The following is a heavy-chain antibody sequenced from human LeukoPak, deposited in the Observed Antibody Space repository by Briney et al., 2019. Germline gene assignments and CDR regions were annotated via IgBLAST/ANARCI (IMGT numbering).Heavy chain of an antibody. CDR1: GGAFSGNY. V-gene: IGHV4-34*01. CDR2: MDHSGST. J-gene: IGHJ6*04. CDR3: ARGQGDAWSGYVLNV. D-gene: IGHD3-3*01. Sequence: SETLSVTCAVYGGAFSGNYWSWIRQPPGKGLEWIGEMDHSGSTNYNPSLKSRVTISVDTSKNHSSLKLSSVTAADTAVYYCARGQGDAWSGYVLNVWGEGTTVTVSS.